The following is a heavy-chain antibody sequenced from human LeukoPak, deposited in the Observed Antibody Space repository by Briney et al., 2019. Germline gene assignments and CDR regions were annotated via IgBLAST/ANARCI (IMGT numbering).Heavy chain of an antibody. CDR2: INPNSGGT. D-gene: IGHD6-13*01. V-gene: IGHV1-2*06. CDR1: GYTFTGYY. Sequence: ASVKVSCKASGYTFTGYYMHWVRQAPGQGLEWMGRINPNSGGTNYAQKFQGRVTMTRDTSISTAYMELSRLRSDDTAVYYCARVFGGSSWAFDYWGQGTLVTVSS. J-gene: IGHJ4*02. CDR3: ARVFGGSSWAFDY.